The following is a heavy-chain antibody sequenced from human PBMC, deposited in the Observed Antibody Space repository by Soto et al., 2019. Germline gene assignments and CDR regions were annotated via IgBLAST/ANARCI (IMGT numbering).Heavy chain of an antibody. CDR1: GFTFNNYW. CDR3: ARDGAAVGIHYDY. V-gene: IGHV3-74*01. CDR2: IKTDGSVT. D-gene: IGHD6-13*01. J-gene: IGHJ4*02. Sequence: GGSLRLSCAASGFTFNNYWMHWVRQAPGKGLVWVSRIKTDGSVTTYADSVKVRFTISRDNAKNTPYLQMNSLRDEDTAVYFCARDGAAVGIHYDYWGQGTLVTVSS.